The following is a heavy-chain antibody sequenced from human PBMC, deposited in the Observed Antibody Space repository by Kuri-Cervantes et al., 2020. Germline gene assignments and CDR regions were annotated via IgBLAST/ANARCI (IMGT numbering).Heavy chain of an antibody. CDR1: GFTFSSYG. CDR3: AKEKAAHYYFDY. V-gene: IGHV3-30*02. CDR2: IRYDGSNK. D-gene: IGHD6-6*01. Sequence: GGSLRLSCAASGFTFSSYGMHWVRQAPGKGLEWVAFIRYDGSNKYYADSVKGRFTISRDNSKNTLYVQMNSLRGEDTAVYYCAKEKAAHYYFDYWGQGTLVTVSS. J-gene: IGHJ4*02.